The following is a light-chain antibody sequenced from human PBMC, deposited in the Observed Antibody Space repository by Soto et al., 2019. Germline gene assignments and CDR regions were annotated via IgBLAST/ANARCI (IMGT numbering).Light chain of an antibody. CDR1: QVVTSNY. V-gene: IGKV3-20*01. J-gene: IGKJ1*01. Sequence: EIVLTQSPGSLSLSPGERATLSCRASQVVTSNYLAWYQQKPGQAPRLLIYTTSSRATGVPERFSGSGSGTDFPLTSSRLAHEDAAVYYWQQYGGSAWTFGQGTKVEIK. CDR3: QQYGGSAWT. CDR2: TTS.